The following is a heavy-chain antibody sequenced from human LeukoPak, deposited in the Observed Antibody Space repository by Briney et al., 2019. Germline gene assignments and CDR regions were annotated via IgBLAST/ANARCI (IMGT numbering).Heavy chain of an antibody. CDR3: ARHVYSTSWTYYYYYMDV. D-gene: IGHD6-13*01. Sequence: SETLSLTYTVSGDSISSGYYWGWIRQPPVKGLEWTGNIDHSGSTYYNPSLKSRIIISVDMSKNEFSLKLSSVTAADTAVYYCARHVYSTSWTYYYYYMDVWGKGTTVTISS. V-gene: IGHV4-38-2*02. CDR2: IDHSGST. J-gene: IGHJ6*03. CDR1: GDSISSGYY.